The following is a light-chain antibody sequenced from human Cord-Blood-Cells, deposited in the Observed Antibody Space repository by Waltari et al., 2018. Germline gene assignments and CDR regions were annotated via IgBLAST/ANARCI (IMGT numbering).Light chain of an antibody. Sequence: QSALTQPRSVSGSPGQSVTLSCTGTSSDVGGYNYFPCYQQHPGKAPKLMIYDVSKRPSGVPDRFSGSKSGNTASLTISGLQAEDEADYYCCSYAGSYTFWVFGGGTKLTVL. CDR2: DVS. V-gene: IGLV2-11*01. CDR1: SSDVGGYNY. J-gene: IGLJ3*02. CDR3: CSYAGSYTFWV.